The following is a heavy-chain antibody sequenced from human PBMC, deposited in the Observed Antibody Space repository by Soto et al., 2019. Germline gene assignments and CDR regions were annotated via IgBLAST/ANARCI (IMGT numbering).Heavy chain of an antibody. V-gene: IGHV1-46*01. CDR2: INPSGGST. D-gene: IGHD3-10*01. J-gene: IGHJ3*02. CDR3: ARVANRYYFGPTDAFDI. CDR1: GYTFTSYY. Sequence: ASVKVSCKASGYTFTSYYMHWVRQAPGQGLEWMGIINPSGGSTSYAQKFQGRVTMTRDTSTSTVYMELSSLRSEDTAVYYCARVANRYYFGPTDAFDIGGQGTMVTVSS.